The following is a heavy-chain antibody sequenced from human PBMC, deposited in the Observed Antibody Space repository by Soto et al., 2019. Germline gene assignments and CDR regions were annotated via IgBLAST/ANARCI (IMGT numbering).Heavy chain of an antibody. CDR3: ARSRDRFDY. J-gene: IGHJ4*02. CDR2: INPSGGST. CDR1: GYTFTIYY. V-gene: IGHV1-46*01. Sequence: AASVKVSCKASGYTFTIYYMHWVRQAPGQGLEWMGIINPSGGSTSYAQMFQGRVTMTRGTSTSTVYMELSSLRSEDTAVYYCARSRDRFDYWGQGTLVTVSS.